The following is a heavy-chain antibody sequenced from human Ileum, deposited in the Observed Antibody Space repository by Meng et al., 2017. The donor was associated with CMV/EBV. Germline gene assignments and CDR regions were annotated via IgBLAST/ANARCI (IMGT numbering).Heavy chain of an antibody. D-gene: IGHD6-6*01. V-gene: IGHV3-7*01. CDR2: IKQDGSEK. CDR3: ARELPSNSSFDY. CDR1: GFTFSSYW. J-gene: IGHJ4*02. Sequence: GESLKISCAASGFTFSSYWMSWVRQAPGKGLEWVANIKQDGSEKYYVDSVKGRFTISRDNSKNSLYLQMNSLRAEDTAVYYCARELPSNSSFDYWGQGTLVTVSS.